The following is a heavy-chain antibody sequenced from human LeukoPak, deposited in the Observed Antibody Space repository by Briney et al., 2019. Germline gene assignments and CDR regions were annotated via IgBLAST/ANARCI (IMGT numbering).Heavy chain of an antibody. V-gene: IGHV3-30-3*01. Sequence: PGRSLRLSCAASGFTFSSYAMHWVRQAPGKGLXXXXXISYDGSNKYYADSVKGRFTISRDNSKNTLYLQMNSLRAEDTAVYYCARDRWAKSITLNWFDPWGQGTLVTVSS. J-gene: IGHJ5*02. D-gene: IGHD2/OR15-2a*01. CDR1: GFTFSSYA. CDR2: ISYDGSNK. CDR3: ARDRWAKSITLNWFDP.